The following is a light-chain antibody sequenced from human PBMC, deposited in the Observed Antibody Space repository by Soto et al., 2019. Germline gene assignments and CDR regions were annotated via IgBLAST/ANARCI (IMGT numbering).Light chain of an antibody. CDR3: HPTDTLPET. Sequence: DIQMTQSPSSLSASVGDTVTITCRASQSISLFLNWYQQKPGKAPKLLIYAASSLQSGVPSRFTGNGSGTDFTLTISSLQSADFVTYYYHPTDTLPETFGQGTNVEIK. J-gene: IGKJ1*01. CDR2: AAS. V-gene: IGKV1-39*01. CDR1: QSISLF.